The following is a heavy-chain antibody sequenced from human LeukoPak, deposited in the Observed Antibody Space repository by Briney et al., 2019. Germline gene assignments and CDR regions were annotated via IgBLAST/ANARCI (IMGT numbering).Heavy chain of an antibody. J-gene: IGHJ4*02. CDR2: ISSDGSST. CDR3: ARDWGKGDY. CDR1: GFTFSSHW. D-gene: IGHD3-16*01. Sequence: GGSLRLSCAASGFTFSSHWMHWVRQAPGKGLVWVTRISSDGSSTRYADSVKGRFTISRDNAKNTLYLQMNSLRAEDTAVYYCARDWGKGDYWGQGTLVTVSS. V-gene: IGHV3-74*01.